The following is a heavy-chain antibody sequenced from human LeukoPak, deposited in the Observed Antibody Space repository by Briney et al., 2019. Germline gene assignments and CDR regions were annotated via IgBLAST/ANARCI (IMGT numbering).Heavy chain of an antibody. J-gene: IGHJ5*02. CDR3: AKDRRGSSSSDNWFDP. CDR1: GFTFSSYG. Sequence: PGRSLRLSCAASGFTFSSYGMHWVRQAPGKGLEWVAVISYDGSNKYYADSVKGRFTISRGNSKNTLYLQMNSLRAEDTAVYYCAKDRRGSSSSDNWFDPWGQGTLVTVSS. CDR2: ISYDGSNK. V-gene: IGHV3-30*18. D-gene: IGHD6-6*01.